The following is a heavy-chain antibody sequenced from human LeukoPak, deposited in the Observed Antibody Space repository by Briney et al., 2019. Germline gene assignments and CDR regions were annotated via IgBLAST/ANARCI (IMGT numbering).Heavy chain of an antibody. CDR3: ARNFDVDTAMKYYYYGMDV. V-gene: IGHV1-69*13. D-gene: IGHD5-18*01. J-gene: IGHJ6*02. Sequence: SVKVSCKASGGTFSSYAISWVRQAPGQGLEWMGEIIPIFGTANYAQKFQGRVTITADESASTAYMELSSLRSEDTAVYYCARNFDVDTAMKYYYYGMDVWGQGTTVTVSS. CDR1: GGTFSSYA. CDR2: IIPIFGTA.